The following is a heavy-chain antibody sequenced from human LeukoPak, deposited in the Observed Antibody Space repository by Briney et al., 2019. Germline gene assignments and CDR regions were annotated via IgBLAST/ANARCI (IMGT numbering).Heavy chain of an antibody. Sequence: SETLSLTCTVSGGSISSHYWSWIRQPPGKGLEWIGYIYYSGSTNYNPSLKSRVTISVDTSKNQFSLKLSSVTAADTAVYYCARGPGWWKWELLSYFDYWGQGTLVTVSS. D-gene: IGHD1-26*01. V-gene: IGHV4-59*11. CDR1: GGSISSHY. J-gene: IGHJ4*02. CDR2: IYYSGST. CDR3: ARGPGWWKWELLSYFDY.